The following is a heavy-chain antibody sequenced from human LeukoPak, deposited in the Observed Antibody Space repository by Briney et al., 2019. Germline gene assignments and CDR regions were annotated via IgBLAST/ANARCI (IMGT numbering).Heavy chain of an antibody. Sequence: GESLRLSCAASGFTFTTYYMRWVRQAPGKGLECVANINQEGRTKYYVDSVKGRFTISRDNATNSLYLQINSLRAEDTAVYYCAILPITIFAEMLLREGDAFDLWGPGTMVTGPS. D-gene: IGHD3-3*01. J-gene: IGHJ3*01. CDR1: GFTFTTYY. V-gene: IGHV3-7*01. CDR2: INQEGRTK. CDR3: AILPITIFAEMLLREGDAFDL.